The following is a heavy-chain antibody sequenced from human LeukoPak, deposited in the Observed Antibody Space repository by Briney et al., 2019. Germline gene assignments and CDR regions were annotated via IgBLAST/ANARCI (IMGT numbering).Heavy chain of an antibody. V-gene: IGHV1-69*01. CDR2: IIPIFGTA. D-gene: IGHD2-2*01. CDR1: GGTFSSYA. CDR3: ARDIERCSSTSCAWFDP. J-gene: IGHJ5*02. Sequence: ASVKVSCKASGGTFSSYAISWVRQAPGQGLEWIGGIIPIFGTANYAQKFQGRVTITADESTSTAYMELSSLRSEDTAVYYCARDIERCSSTSCAWFDPWGQGTLVTVSS.